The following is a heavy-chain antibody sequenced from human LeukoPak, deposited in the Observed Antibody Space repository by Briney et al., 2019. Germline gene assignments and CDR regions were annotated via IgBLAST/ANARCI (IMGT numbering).Heavy chain of an antibody. CDR1: GGSISSSSYY. CDR3: ARGGRSHYNPEYNWFDP. D-gene: IGHD2-15*01. J-gene: IGHJ5*02. V-gene: IGHV4-61*05. Sequence: PSETLSLTCTVSGGSISSSSYYWGWIRQPPGKGLEWIGYIYYSGSTNYNPSLKSRVTISVDTSKNQFSLKLSSVTAADTAVYYCARGGRSHYNPEYNWFDPWGQGTLVTVSS. CDR2: IYYSGST.